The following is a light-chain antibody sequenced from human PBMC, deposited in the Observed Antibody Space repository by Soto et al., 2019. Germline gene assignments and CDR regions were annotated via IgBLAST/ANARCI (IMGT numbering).Light chain of an antibody. CDR3: GTWDSSLSAVV. CDR1: SSNIGNNY. Sequence: QSVLTQPPSVSAAPGQKVTIYCSGSSSNIGNNYVSWYQHLPGTAPKFLIYDNNERPSGIPDRFSGSKSGTSATLGITGLQTGDEADYYCGTWDSSLSAVVFGGGTKLTVL. V-gene: IGLV1-51*01. J-gene: IGLJ2*01. CDR2: DNN.